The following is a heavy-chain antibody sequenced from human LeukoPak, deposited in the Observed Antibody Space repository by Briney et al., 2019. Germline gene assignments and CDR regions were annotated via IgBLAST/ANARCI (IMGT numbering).Heavy chain of an antibody. CDR1: GFTFSSYA. CDR3: AKPPPNAMVRGVPSP. D-gene: IGHD3-10*01. J-gene: IGHJ5*02. CDR2: ISGSGGST. Sequence: GGSLRLSCAASGFTFSSYAMSWVRQAPGKGLEWVSGISGSGGSTYYVDSVKGRFTISRDNSKNTLYLQMNSLRAEDTAVYYCAKPPPNAMVRGVPSPWGQGTLVTVSS. V-gene: IGHV3-23*01.